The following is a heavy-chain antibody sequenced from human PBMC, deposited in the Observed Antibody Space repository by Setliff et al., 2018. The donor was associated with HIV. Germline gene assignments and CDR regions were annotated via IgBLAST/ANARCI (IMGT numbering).Heavy chain of an antibody. J-gene: IGHJ4*02. CDR3: TRVEWDLQSEY. V-gene: IGHV3-49*04. D-gene: IGHD1-26*01. CDR1: GFTLGEYA. CDR2: IRSKGYGGTT. Sequence: GGSLRLSCRASGFTLGEYAMSWVRQAPGKGLEWVGFIRSKGYGGTTEYAASVKGRFTISRDDSKSIAYLQMNSLKTEDTAVYYCTRVEWDLQSEYWGQGTLVTVSS.